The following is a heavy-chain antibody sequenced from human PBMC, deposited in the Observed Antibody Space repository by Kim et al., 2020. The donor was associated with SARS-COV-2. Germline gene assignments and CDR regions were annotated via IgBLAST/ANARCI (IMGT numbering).Heavy chain of an antibody. CDR3: ARGQIRYYDSSGYFDY. V-gene: IGHV1-46*01. J-gene: IGHJ4*02. CDR2: INPSGGST. Sequence: ASVKVSCKASGYTFTSYYMHWVRQAPGQGLEWMGIINPSGGSTSYAQKFQGRVTMTRDTSTSTVYMELSSLRSEDTAVYYCARGQIRYYDSSGYFDYWGQGTLVTVSS. D-gene: IGHD3-22*01. CDR1: GYTFTSYY.